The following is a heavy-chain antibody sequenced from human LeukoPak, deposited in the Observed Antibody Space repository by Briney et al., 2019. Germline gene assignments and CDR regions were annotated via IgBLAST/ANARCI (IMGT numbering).Heavy chain of an antibody. CDR2: IYYSGST. CDR1: GGSLSSGSYY. CDR3: ARAPREWLLGYYFDS. V-gene: IGHV4-61*01. D-gene: IGHD3-3*01. Sequence: SETLSLTCTVSGGSLSSGSYYWSWIRQPPGKGLEWIGYIYYSGSTNYNPSLKSRVTISVDTSKNQFSLKLSSVTAADTAVYYCARAPREWLLGYYFDSWGQGTLVTVSS. J-gene: IGHJ4*02.